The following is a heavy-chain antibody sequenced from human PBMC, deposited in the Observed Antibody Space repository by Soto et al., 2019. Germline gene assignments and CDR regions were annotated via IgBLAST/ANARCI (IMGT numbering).Heavy chain of an antibody. CDR2: INHSGST. V-gene: IGHV4-34*01. J-gene: IGHJ4*02. CDR3: ARGRNDYVWGSYRGFDY. Sequence: QVQLQQWGAGLLKPSETLSLTCAVYGGSFSGYYWSWIRQPPGKGLEWIGEINHSGSTNYIPSLKSRVTISVDTSKNQFSLKLSSVTAADTAVYYCARGRNDYVWGSYRGFDYWGQGTLVTVSS. CDR1: GGSFSGYY. D-gene: IGHD3-16*02.